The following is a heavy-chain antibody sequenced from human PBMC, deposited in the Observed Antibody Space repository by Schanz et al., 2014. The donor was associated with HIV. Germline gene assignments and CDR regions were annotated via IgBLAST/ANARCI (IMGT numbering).Heavy chain of an antibody. D-gene: IGHD3-3*01. Sequence: VQLVESGGGLVQPGGSLRLSCAASGFTFSSNGMHWVRQAPGKGLEWVAGISYDGSNKYYADSVKGRFTISRDNSKSTLYLQMNSLRAEDTAMYYCARDFGVTISTSGPPRNYYAMDVWGQGTTVTVSS. V-gene: IGHV3-30*03. CDR2: ISYDGSNK. CDR1: GFTFSSNG. J-gene: IGHJ6*02. CDR3: ARDFGVTISTSGPPRNYYAMDV.